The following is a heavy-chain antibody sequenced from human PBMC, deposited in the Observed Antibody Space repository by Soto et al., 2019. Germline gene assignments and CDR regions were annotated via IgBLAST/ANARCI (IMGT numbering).Heavy chain of an antibody. Sequence: SETLSLTCTVSGGSISNLGYYWSCIRQRPGKGLEWIGYVSSTGSTNYNPSLKSRLTMSLDTSTNEVSLSLTSVTAADAAVYFCARFSPPRKSYDSNPGWFDPWGQGIMVTVSS. D-gene: IGHD3-22*01. V-gene: IGHV4-61*08. CDR3: ARFSPPRKSYDSNPGWFDP. J-gene: IGHJ5*02. CDR2: VSSTGST. CDR1: GGSISNLGYY.